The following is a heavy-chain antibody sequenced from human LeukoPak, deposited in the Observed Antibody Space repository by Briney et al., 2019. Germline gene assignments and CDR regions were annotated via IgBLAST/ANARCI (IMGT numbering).Heavy chain of an antibody. Sequence: GESLKISCKGSGYKFTSYWIGWVRQMPGKGLEGMGVIYPGDSDTRYSPSFQGQVTISADKSISTAYLQWSSLKASDTAMYYCARSIVGATIGDYWGRVTLVTVSS. CDR1: GYKFTSYW. CDR2: IYPGDSDT. D-gene: IGHD1-26*01. CDR3: ARSIVGATIGDY. J-gene: IGHJ4*02. V-gene: IGHV5-51*01.